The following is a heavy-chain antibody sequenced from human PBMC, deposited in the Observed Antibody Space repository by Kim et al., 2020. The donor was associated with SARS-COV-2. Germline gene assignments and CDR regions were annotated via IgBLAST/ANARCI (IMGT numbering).Heavy chain of an antibody. CDR3: AREPTAPPGSTHQYYGMDV. D-gene: IGHD2-2*01. J-gene: IGHJ6*02. CDR1: GDSLPGNY. Sequence: SETLSLTCAVYGDSLPGNYWTWVRQSPEKGLEWIGEVNHGVSSHYNPSLESRVNISVDTSKNQFSLRLNSVTAGDTAIYFCAREPTAPPGSTHQYYGMDVWGQGTPVFVSS. CDR2: VNHGVSS. V-gene: IGHV4-34*01.